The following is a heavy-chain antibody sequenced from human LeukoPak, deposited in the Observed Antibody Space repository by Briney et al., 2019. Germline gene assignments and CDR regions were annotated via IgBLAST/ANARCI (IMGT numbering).Heavy chain of an antibody. CDR3: ARGSYSSGWLTFDY. CDR2: MNPNSGNA. CDR1: GYTFTSYD. Sequence: ASVKVSCKASGYTFTSYDINWVRQATGQGLEWMGWMNPNSGNAGYAQKFQGRVTMTRNTSISTAYMELSSLRSEDTAVYYCARGSYSSGWLTFDYWGQGTLVTVYS. V-gene: IGHV1-8*01. J-gene: IGHJ4*02. D-gene: IGHD6-19*01.